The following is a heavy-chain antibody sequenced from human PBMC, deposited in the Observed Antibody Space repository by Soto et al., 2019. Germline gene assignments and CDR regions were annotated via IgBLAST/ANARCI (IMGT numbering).Heavy chain of an antibody. J-gene: IGHJ4*02. CDR3: AKDGYGDRRLDY. CDR1: GFTFSSYA. Sequence: PGGSLRLSCAASGFTFSSYAMSWVRQAPGKGLEWVSAISGSGGSTYYADSVKGRFTISRDDSKNTLYLQMNSLRAEDTAVYYCAKDGYGDRRLDYWGQGTLVTVSS. CDR2: ISGSGGST. D-gene: IGHD4-17*01. V-gene: IGHV3-23*01.